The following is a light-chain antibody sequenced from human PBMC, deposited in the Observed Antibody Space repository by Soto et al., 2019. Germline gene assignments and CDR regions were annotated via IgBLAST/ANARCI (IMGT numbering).Light chain of an antibody. CDR1: QSVSSY. CDR3: QQRSNWPTIT. V-gene: IGKV3-11*01. J-gene: IGKJ5*01. Sequence: EIVFTQSPATLSLSPGERATLSCRASQSVSSYLAWYQQKPGQAPRLLIYDASNRANGKPARFSGSGSGTDLTLTISSLEPEDFAVYYCQQRSNWPTITFGQGTRLEIK. CDR2: DAS.